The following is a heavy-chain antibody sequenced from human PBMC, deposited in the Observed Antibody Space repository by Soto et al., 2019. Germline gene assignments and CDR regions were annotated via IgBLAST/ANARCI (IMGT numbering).Heavy chain of an antibody. Sequence: PGGSLRLSCAASGFTFSDYYMTWVRQAPGKGLEWVSVISGSGGSSYYADSVKGRFTISRDNSKNTLFLQMNGLRAEDTAVYYCAKVTKRAAAGRYEYYKYGMDVWGQGTTVTVYS. J-gene: IGHJ6*02. V-gene: IGHV3-23*01. CDR2: ISGSGGSS. CDR3: AKVTKRAAAGRYEYYKYGMDV. D-gene: IGHD6-13*01. CDR1: GFTFSDYY.